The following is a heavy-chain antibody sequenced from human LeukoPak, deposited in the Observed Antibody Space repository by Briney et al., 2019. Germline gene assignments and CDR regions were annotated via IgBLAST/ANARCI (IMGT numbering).Heavy chain of an antibody. Sequence: ASVKVSCKASGYTFTGYYMHWMRQAPGQGLEWMGGINPNSGATNYAQKFQGRVTMTSDTSISTAYMELSRLRSDDTAVYYCARVQYSGSAALDYWGQGTLVIVSS. V-gene: IGHV1-2*02. CDR1: GYTFTGYY. CDR2: INPNSGAT. D-gene: IGHD6-6*01. J-gene: IGHJ4*02. CDR3: ARVQYSGSAALDY.